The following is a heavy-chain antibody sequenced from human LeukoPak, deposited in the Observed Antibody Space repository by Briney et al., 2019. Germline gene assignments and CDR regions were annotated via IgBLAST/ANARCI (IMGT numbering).Heavy chain of an antibody. CDR2: IYYIGST. J-gene: IGHJ4*02. CDR3: ARHGAIAAAGAAFDY. CDR1: GGXISSYY. D-gene: IGHD6-13*01. V-gene: IGHV4-59*08. Sequence: SETLSLTCTVSGGXISSYYWSWIRQPPGKGLEWIGYIYYIGSTNYSPSLKSRVTISVDTSKNQFSLKLSSMTAADTAVYYCARHGAIAAAGAAFDYWGQGTLLTVSS.